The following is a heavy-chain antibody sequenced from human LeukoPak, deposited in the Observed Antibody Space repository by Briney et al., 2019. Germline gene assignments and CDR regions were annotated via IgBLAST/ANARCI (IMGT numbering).Heavy chain of an antibody. J-gene: IGHJ4*02. CDR3: AKDDSYGGNSNFDY. CDR2: ISWNCGSI. D-gene: IGHD4-23*01. Sequence: GGSLRLSCAASGFTVSSNYMSWVRQAPGKGLEWVSGISWNCGSIEYADSVKGRFTISRDNAKNSLYLQMNSLRAEDTALYYCAKDDSYGGNSNFDYWGQGTLVTVSS. CDR1: GFTVSSNY. V-gene: IGHV3-9*01.